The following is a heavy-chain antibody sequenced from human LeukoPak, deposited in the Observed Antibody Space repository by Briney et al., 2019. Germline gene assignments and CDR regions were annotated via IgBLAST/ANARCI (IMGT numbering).Heavy chain of an antibody. CDR3: ARAGFTFSDYFGSFFDY. D-gene: IGHD3-10*01. J-gene: IGHJ4*02. CDR2: ISGSGGST. Sequence: GGSLRLSCAASGFTFSSYAMSWVRQAPGKGLEWVSGISGSGGSTYYADSVKGRFTISRDNSKNTLYLQMDSLRAEDTAVYYCARAGFTFSDYFGSFFDYWGQGTLVTVSS. CDR1: GFTFSSYA. V-gene: IGHV3-23*01.